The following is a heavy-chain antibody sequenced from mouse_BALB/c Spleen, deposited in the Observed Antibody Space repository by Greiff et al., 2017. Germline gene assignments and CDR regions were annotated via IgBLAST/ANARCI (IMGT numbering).Heavy chain of an antibody. V-gene: IGHV7-3*02. J-gene: IGHJ4*01. Sequence: EVMLVESGGGLVQPGGSLRLSCATSGFTFTDYYMSWVRQPPGKALEWLGFIRNKANGYTTEYSASVQGRFTISRDNSHSILYLQMNTLRAEDSATYYCARAAMMTRAKYYYAMDYWGQGTSVTVSS. CDR2: IRNKANGYTT. CDR3: ARAAMMTRAKYYYAMDY. D-gene: IGHD2-4*01. CDR1: GFTFTDYY.